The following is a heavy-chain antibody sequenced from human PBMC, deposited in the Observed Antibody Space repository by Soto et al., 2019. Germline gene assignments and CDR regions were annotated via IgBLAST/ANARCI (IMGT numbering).Heavy chain of an antibody. Sequence: QVHPVQYGSEVKKPGSSLKVSCKTAGGSISTNPIIWLRQAPGQGREWMGGTGSGTGPGNHAQKFQGRLTVTEDKSTRTVYMALTNLASEDTAVDECARRHSGGFFRFLDSWGQGTLVTVSS. D-gene: IGHD2-15*01. V-gene: IGHV1-69*06. CDR1: GGSISTNP. J-gene: IGHJ4*02. CDR3: ARRHSGGFFRFLDS. CDR2: TGSGTGPG.